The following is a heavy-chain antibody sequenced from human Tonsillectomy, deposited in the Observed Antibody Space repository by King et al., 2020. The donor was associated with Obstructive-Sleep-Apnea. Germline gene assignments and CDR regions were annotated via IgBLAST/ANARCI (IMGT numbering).Heavy chain of an antibody. V-gene: IGHV5-51*01. CDR1: GYSFTSYW. Sequence: QLVQSGAEVKKPGESLKISCKGSGYSFTSYWIGWVRQMPGKGLELMVIIYTGDSDTRYSPSFQGQVTISADKSISTAYPQWSSLKASDTAMYYCARRLVVRGVTWFDPWGQGTLVTVSS. D-gene: IGHD3-10*01. J-gene: IGHJ5*02. CDR2: IYTGDSDT. CDR3: ARRLVVRGVTWFDP.